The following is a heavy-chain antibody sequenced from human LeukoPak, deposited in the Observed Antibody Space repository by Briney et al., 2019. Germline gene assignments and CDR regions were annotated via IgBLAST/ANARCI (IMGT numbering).Heavy chain of an antibody. CDR3: PRDPDVVARLDY. CDR2: INPNSGGT. Sequence: ASVKVSCKASGYTFPGYYMHWVRQAPGQGLEWMGWINPNSGGTNYAQKFQGRVTMTRDTSISTAYMELSRLRSDDTAVYYCPRDPDVVARLDYWGQGSLGTVSS. CDR1: GYTFPGYY. J-gene: IGHJ4*02. V-gene: IGHV1-2*02. D-gene: IGHD6-6*01.